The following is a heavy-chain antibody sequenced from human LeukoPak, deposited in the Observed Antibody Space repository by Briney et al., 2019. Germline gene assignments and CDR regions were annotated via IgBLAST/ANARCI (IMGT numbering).Heavy chain of an antibody. CDR1: GFTFSDYY. V-gene: IGHV3-11*01. CDR2: ISSSGSTI. CDR3: ARDRIAAHYYYYYYYGMDV. Sequence: GGSLRFSCAASGFTFSDYYMSWIRQAPGKGLEWVSYISSSGSTIYYADSVKGRFTISRDNAKNSLYLQMNSLRAEDTAVYYCARDRIAAHYYYYYYYGMDVWGQGTTVTVSS. J-gene: IGHJ6*02. D-gene: IGHD6-13*01.